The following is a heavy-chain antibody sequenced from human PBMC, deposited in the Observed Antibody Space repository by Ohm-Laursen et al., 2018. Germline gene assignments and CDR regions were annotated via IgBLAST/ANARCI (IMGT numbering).Heavy chain of an antibody. J-gene: IGHJ4*02. CDR3: ARNPYDY. Sequence: SLRLSCSASGFTLNSHWMHWVRQGPGEGLVWVSRITSDGTSTAYADPVRGRFTISRDTAKNTLYLQMNSLRVEDTAVYYCARNPYDYWGQGTLVTVSS. CDR1: GFTLNSHW. CDR2: ITSDGTST. V-gene: IGHV3-74*01. D-gene: IGHD1-14*01.